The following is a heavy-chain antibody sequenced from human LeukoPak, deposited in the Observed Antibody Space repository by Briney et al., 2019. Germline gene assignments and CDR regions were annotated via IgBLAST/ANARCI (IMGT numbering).Heavy chain of an antibody. D-gene: IGHD3-22*01. Sequence: SETLSLTCTVSGGSISSYYWNWIRQPPGKGLEWIGYIYYSGSTNYNPSLKSRVTISVDTSKNQFSLKVSSVTAADTAVYYCVRGPSFYDSSGYLNYWGQGTLVTVSS. J-gene: IGHJ4*02. V-gene: IGHV4-59*01. CDR2: IYYSGST. CDR3: VRGPSFYDSSGYLNY. CDR1: GGSISSYY.